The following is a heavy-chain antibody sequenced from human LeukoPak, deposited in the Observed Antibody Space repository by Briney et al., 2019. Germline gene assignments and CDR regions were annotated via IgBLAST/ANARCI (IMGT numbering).Heavy chain of an antibody. Sequence: QPGGSLRLSSVVSGFTLSSYAMTWVRQAPGKGLEWVSAISGSGGSTYYADSVKGRFSISRDNSKNTLYLQMNSLRVDDTAVYYCAKGPQVGSGYHPDSWGQGTLVTVSS. CDR1: GFTLSSYA. V-gene: IGHV3-23*01. CDR3: AKGPQVGSGYHPDS. CDR2: ISGSGGST. J-gene: IGHJ4*02. D-gene: IGHD3-22*01.